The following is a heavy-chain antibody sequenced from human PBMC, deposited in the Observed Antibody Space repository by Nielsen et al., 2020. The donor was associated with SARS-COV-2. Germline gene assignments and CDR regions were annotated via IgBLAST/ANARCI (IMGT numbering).Heavy chain of an antibody. CDR1: GFTFSSYG. Sequence: GGSLRLSCAASGFTFSSYGMHWVRQAPGKGLEWVAVIWYDGSNKYYADSVKGRFTISRDNSKNTLYLQMNSLRAEDTAVYYCARDWGFGELLQDGGDYWGQGTLVTVSS. CDR3: ARDWGFGELLQDGGDY. CDR2: IWYDGSNK. D-gene: IGHD3-10*01. J-gene: IGHJ4*02. V-gene: IGHV3-33*01.